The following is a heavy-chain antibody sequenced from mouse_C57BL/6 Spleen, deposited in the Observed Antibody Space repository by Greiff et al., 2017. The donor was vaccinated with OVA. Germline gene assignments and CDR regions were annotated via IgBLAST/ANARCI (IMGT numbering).Heavy chain of an antibody. CDR1: GYTFTSYW. D-gene: IGHD1-1*01. CDR2: IDPSDSYT. CDR3: ARTYYGSSYWYCDV. Sequence: QVQLQQPGAELVMPGASVKLSCKASGYTFTSYWMHWVKQRPGQGLEWIGEIDPSDSYTNYNQKFKGESTLTVDKSSSTAYMQLSSLTSEDSAVYYCARTYYGSSYWYCDVWGTGTTVTVSS. V-gene: IGHV1-69*01. J-gene: IGHJ1*03.